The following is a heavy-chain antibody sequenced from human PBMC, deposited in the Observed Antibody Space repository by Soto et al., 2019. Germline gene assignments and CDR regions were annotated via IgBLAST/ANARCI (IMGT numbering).Heavy chain of an antibody. V-gene: IGHV3-30*18. CDR1: GFTFSNHG. Sequence: GGSLRLSCATSGFTFSNHGMHWVRQAPGGGLEWVAVTSFDGGKKYYADSVNGRFTVSRDNSNNTLYLQMNSLRVEDTAVYYCAKVIDYGSEIYNRDYYYYGMDVWGRGTTVTVS. CDR3: AKVIDYGSEIYNRDYYYYGMDV. CDR2: TSFDGGKK. D-gene: IGHD3-10*01. J-gene: IGHJ6*02.